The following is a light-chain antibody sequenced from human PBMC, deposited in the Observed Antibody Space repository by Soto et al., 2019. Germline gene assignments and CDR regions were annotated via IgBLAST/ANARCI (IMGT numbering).Light chain of an antibody. CDR1: SSDVGGYNY. J-gene: IGLJ2*01. CDR2: EVT. CDR3: SSYTSISTVV. V-gene: IGLV2-14*01. Sequence: QSVLTQPASVSGSPGQSITISCTGTSSDVGGYNYVSWYQQHPGKAPKLMIYEVTNRPSGVSNRFSGSKSGNTASLTISGLQTEDEADYYCSSYTSISTVVFGGGTQLPVL.